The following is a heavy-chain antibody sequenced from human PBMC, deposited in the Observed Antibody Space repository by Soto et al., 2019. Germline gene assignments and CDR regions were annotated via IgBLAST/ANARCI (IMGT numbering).Heavy chain of an antibody. CDR1: GGSISTGGYY. CDR2: IYYSGST. Sequence: QVQLQESGPGLVKPSQTLSLPCTVSGGSISTGGYYWTWIRQHPGKGLEWIGYIYYSGSTYYNPSLTSRVTISVDTSKNQFSLKRSSVTAADTAVYYCARGLSVTLFDNWGQGTLVTVSS. D-gene: IGHD4-17*01. CDR3: ARGLSVTLFDN. V-gene: IGHV4-31*03. J-gene: IGHJ4*02.